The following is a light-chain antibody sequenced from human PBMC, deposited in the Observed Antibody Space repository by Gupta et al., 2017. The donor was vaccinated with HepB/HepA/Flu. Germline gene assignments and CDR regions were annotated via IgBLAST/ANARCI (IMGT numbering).Light chain of an antibody. J-gene: IGKJ2*01. V-gene: IGKV1-39*01. CDR1: QSITTY. Sequence: DIQMTQSPSSLSASVGDRVTITCRASQSITTYLSWYQQKPGKAPRLLIYAASNLQSGVPSRFRGSGSGTDFTLTISSLQPEDFATYYCQQSYSTPYTFGQGTKLEIK. CDR3: QQSYSTPYT. CDR2: AAS.